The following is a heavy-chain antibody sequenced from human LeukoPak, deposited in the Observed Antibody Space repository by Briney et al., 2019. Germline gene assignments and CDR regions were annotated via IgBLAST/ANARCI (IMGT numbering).Heavy chain of an antibody. CDR1: GFSFSSDA. CDR3: AKGQLIKYVLGFDL. CDR2: ISGSGGRT. J-gene: IGHJ2*01. Sequence: GGSLRLSCAASGFSFSSDAMSWVRQAPGKGLEWVSAISGSGGRTYYVDSVKGRFTISRDNSKNTLYLQMNSLGAEVTAVYYCAKGQLIKYVLGFDLRGRGTLVTVSS. V-gene: IGHV3-23*01. D-gene: IGHD2-8*01.